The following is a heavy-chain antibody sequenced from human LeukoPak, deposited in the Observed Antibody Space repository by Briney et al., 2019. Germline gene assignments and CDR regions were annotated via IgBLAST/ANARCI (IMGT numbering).Heavy chain of an antibody. CDR3: ATDRNSGKYYDY. CDR2: IWYDGSNK. Sequence: PGKSLRLSCAASGLTFRNYGMHWVRQAPGKGLEWVAVIWYDGSNKYYADSVKGRSTISRDNSKDTLYLQTNSLRAEDTAVYYCATDRNSGKYYDYWGQGTLVSVSS. D-gene: IGHD1-26*01. J-gene: IGHJ4*02. CDR1: GLTFRNYG. V-gene: IGHV3-33*01.